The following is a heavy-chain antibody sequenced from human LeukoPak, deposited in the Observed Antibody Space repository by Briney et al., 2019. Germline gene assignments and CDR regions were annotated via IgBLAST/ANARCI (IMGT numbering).Heavy chain of an antibody. V-gene: IGHV3-23*01. Sequence: GGSLRLSCAASGFTFSSYAMSWVRQAPGKGLEWVSANSGSGGSTYYADSVKGRFTISRDNSKNTLYLQMNSLRAEDTAVYYCAKTPRYGGKPWFDPWGQGTLVTVSS. J-gene: IGHJ5*02. CDR1: GFTFSSYA. CDR2: NSGSGGST. D-gene: IGHD4-23*01. CDR3: AKTPRYGGKPWFDP.